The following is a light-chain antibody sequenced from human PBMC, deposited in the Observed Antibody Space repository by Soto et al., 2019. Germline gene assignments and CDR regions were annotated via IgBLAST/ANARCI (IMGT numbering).Light chain of an antibody. CDR2: AAS. J-gene: IGKJ1*01. CDR1: QSVRNNY. Sequence: EIVLTQSPGTLSLSPGERATLSCRASQSVRNNYLAWYQQRPGQAPRLLIYAASSRATGIPDRFSGSGSGTDFTLTISRLEPEDFALYYCQQYGTSPRTFGQGTKVDIK. V-gene: IGKV3-20*01. CDR3: QQYGTSPRT.